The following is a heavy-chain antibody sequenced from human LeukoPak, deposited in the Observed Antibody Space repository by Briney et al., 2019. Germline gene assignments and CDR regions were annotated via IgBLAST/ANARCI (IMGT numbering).Heavy chain of an antibody. CDR1: GFTFSSYG. CDR3: AKDGPRYSYGPTSIDY. V-gene: IGHV3-30*02. J-gene: IGHJ4*02. Sequence: PGGSLRLSCAASGFTFSSYGMHWVRQAPGKGLEWVAFMRYDGSNKYYADSVKGRFTISRDNSKNTLYLQMNSLRAEDTAVYYCAKDGPRYSYGPTSIDYWGQGTLVTVSS. CDR2: MRYDGSNK. D-gene: IGHD5-18*01.